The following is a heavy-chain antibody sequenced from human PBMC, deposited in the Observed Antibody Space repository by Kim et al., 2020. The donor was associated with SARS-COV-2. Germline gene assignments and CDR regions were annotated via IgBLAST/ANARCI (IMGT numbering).Heavy chain of an antibody. J-gene: IGHJ4*02. D-gene: IGHD3-22*01. Sequence: GGSLRLSCAASGFTFSSYAMSWVRQAPGKGLEWVSVISGSGGSTYYADSVKGQFTISRDNSKNTLYLQMNSLSAEDTAVYYCAKVGCSYVSSGSFDYWGQGTLVTVSS. CDR1: GFTFSSYA. CDR2: ISGSGGST. CDR3: AKVGCSYVSSGSFDY. V-gene: IGHV3-23*01.